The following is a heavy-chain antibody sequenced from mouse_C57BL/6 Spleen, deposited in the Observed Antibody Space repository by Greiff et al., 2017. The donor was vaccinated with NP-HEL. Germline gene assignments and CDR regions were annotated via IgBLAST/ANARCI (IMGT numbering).Heavy chain of an antibody. CDR2: IWRGGST. CDR3: AKSYYDYDVGYFDY. CDR1: GFSLTSYG. D-gene: IGHD2-4*01. Sequence: QVQLQQSGPGLVQPSQSLSITCTVSGFSLTSYGVHWVRQSPGKGLEWLGVIWRGGSTDYNAAFMSRLSITKDNSKSQVFFKMNSLQADDTAIYYCAKSYYDYDVGYFDYWGQGTTLTVSS. J-gene: IGHJ2*01. V-gene: IGHV2-5*01.